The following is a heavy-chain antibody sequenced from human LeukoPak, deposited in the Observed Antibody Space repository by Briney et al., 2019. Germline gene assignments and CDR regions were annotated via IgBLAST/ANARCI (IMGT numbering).Heavy chain of an antibody. V-gene: IGHV4-39*07. Sequence: SEALSVTRIVSVGSISISRYYWGWIRQPPGNGLEWLGRIYSSGSTYYNPSLTSRPTILVDTTKNQFSLKLRSVTAADTAVYFCARETSAWPEPFDYSGQGTLVTAPS. CDR3: ARETSAWPEPFDY. CDR2: IYSSGST. CDR1: VGSISISRYY. J-gene: IGHJ4*02. D-gene: IGHD6-19*01.